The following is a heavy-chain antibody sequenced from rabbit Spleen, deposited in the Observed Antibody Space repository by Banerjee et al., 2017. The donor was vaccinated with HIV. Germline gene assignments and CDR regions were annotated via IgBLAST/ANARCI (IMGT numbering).Heavy chain of an antibody. D-gene: IGHD8-1*01. CDR1: GVSFSDKDV. CDR3: ARDTGSSFSTYGMDL. Sequence: QEQLVESGGGLVQPEGSLTLTCKASGVSFSDKDVMCWVRQAPGKGLEWIACIYAGSSGTTYYASGAKGRFTISKTSSTTVTLQMTSLTAADTATYFCARDTGSSFSTYGMDLWGQGTLVTVS. V-gene: IGHV1S45*01. CDR2: IYAGSSGTT. J-gene: IGHJ6*01.